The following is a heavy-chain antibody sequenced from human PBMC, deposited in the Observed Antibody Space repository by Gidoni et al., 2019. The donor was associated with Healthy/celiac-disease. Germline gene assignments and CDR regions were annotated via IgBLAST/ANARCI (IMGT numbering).Heavy chain of an antibody. J-gene: IGHJ6*03. D-gene: IGHD3-3*01. CDR3: ARGPDYDFWSTDSPSGEGYMDV. CDR1: GYSISSGYY. CDR2: IYHSGST. V-gene: IGHV4-38-2*02. Sequence: QVQLQESGPGLVKPSETLSLTCTVSGYSISSGYYWGWIRQPPGKGLEWIGSIYHSGSTYYNPSLKSRVTISVDTSKNQFSLKLSSVTAADTAVYYCARGPDYDFWSTDSPSGEGYMDVWGKGTTVTVSS.